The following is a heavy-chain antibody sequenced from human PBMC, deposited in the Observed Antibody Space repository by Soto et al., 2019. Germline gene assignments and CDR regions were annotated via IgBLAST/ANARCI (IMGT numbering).Heavy chain of an antibody. D-gene: IGHD3-3*01. CDR1: GYSFSTNG. J-gene: IGHJ5*02. CDR2: ISANTGDT. CDR3: ATDKGDFTFGP. V-gene: IGHV1-18*04. Sequence: QVQLAQSGAEVKKPGASVTVSCKASGYSFSTNGVSWVRKAPGQGLEWMGWISANTGDTLYAAKFEDRITLTADTPPKTAYMELRSLRPDDTATYFCATDKGDFTFGPWGQGTLITVSS.